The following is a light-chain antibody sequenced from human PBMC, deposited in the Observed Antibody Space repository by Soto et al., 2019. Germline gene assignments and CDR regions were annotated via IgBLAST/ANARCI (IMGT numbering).Light chain of an antibody. V-gene: IGLV2-8*01. J-gene: IGLJ2*01. Sequence: QSALTQRPSASGSPGQSVTISCTGTSSDVGSYNFVSWYQQHPGKAPKLMIYEVSERPSGVPDRFSGSKSGNTASLTVSGLQAEDEADYYCSSYAGSNIVVFGGGTKLTVL. CDR1: SSDVGSYNF. CDR3: SSYAGSNIVV. CDR2: EVS.